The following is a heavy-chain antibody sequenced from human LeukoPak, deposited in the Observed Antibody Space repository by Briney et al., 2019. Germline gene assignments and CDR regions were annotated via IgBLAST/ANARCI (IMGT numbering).Heavy chain of an antibody. V-gene: IGHV3-48*03. CDR2: ISSSGITI. CDR1: GFTFSSYE. D-gene: IGHD3-9*01. J-gene: IGHJ3*02. CDR3: ARLIKYYDILTGYPPGGAFDI. Sequence: GGSLRLSCAASGFTFSSYEMNWVRQAPGKGLEWLSYISSSGITIDYADSVKGRFTISRDNAKDSLYLQMNSLRAEDTAVYYCARLIKYYDILTGYPPGGAFDIWGQGTMVTVSS.